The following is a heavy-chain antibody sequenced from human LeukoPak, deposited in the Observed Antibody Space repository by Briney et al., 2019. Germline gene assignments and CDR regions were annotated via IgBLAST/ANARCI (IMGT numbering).Heavy chain of an antibody. CDR2: IYYSGST. D-gene: IGHD5-24*01. CDR1: GGSISSYY. CDR3: ARDRDGYKGAHAFDI. J-gene: IGHJ3*02. Sequence: PSETLSLTCTVSGGSISSYYWSWIRQPPGKGLEWIGYIYYSGSTNYNPSLKSRVTISVDTSKNQFSLKLSSVTAADTAVYYCARDRDGYKGAHAFDIWGQGTMVTVSS. V-gene: IGHV4-59*01.